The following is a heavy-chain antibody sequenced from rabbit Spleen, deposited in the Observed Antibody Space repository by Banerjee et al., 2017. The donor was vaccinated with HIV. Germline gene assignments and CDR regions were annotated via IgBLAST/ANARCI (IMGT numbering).Heavy chain of an antibody. CDR3: TRDVGSSSGL. D-gene: IGHD8-1*01. J-gene: IGHJ4*01. Sequence: QEQLEESGGDLVKPGASLTLTCTASGFSFSSNYWICWVRQAPGKGLEWIGCIYTGSSGSTHYASWAKGRFTCSKTSSTTVTLQMTSVTAADTATYFCTRDVGSSSGLWGPGTLVTVS. CDR2: IYTGSSGST. CDR1: GFSFSSNYW. V-gene: IGHV1S45*01.